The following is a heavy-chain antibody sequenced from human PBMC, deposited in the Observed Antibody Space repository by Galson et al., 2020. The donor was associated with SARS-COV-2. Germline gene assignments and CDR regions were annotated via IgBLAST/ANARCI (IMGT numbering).Heavy chain of an antibody. CDR2: IIPIFGTA. CDR1: GGTFSSYA. J-gene: IGHJ4*02. D-gene: IGHD3-10*01. Sequence: SVKVSCKASGGTFSSYAISWVRQAPGQGLEWMGGIIPIFGTANYAQKFQGSVTITADESTSTAYMELSSLRTEDTAVYYCARGDGSGSYCDYWGQGTLVTVSS. V-gene: IGHV1-69*13. CDR3: ARGDGSGSYCDY.